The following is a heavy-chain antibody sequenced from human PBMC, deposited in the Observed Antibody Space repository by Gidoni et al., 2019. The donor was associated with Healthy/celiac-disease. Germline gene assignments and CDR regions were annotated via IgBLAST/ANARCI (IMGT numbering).Heavy chain of an antibody. J-gene: IGHJ4*02. D-gene: IGHD3-16*01. V-gene: IGHV4-39*01. CDR2: IYYSGST. CDR3: ASSARRTVYYFDY. CDR1: RGSISSSSYY. Sequence: QLQLQESGPGLVKPSETLSLTGTVSRGSISSSSYYWGWIRQPPGKGLEWIGSIYYSGSTYYNPSLKSRVTISVDTSKNQFSLKLSSVTAADTAVYYCASSARRTVYYFDYWGQGTLVTVSS.